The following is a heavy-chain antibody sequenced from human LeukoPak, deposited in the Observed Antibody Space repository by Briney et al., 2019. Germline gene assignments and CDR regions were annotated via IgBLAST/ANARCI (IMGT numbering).Heavy chain of an antibody. CDR2: TRNSSVI. CDR3: ARGDGISH. V-gene: IGHV3-69-1*01. J-gene: IGHJ4*02. CDR1: GFTLSDYN. D-gene: IGHD3-9*01. Sequence: GGSLRLSCVASGFTLSDYNMNWVRQAPGKGLEWVSSTRNSSVIFYGDSGKGRFSVSRDNAKNSLYLQMNSLRVEDTAMYYCARGDGISHWGQGTLVTVSS.